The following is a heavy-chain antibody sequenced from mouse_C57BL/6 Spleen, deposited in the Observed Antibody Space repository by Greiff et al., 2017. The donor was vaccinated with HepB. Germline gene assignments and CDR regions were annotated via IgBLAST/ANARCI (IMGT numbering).Heavy chain of an antibody. V-gene: IGHV1-80*01. D-gene: IGHD1-1*01. CDR2: IYPGDGDT. Sequence: VQLQQSGAERVNPLAPVLVPCKTRGYAFRSYWTYWVLQRPGKGLEWIGQIYPGDGDTNYNGKFKGKATLTADKSSSTAYMQLSSLTSEDSAVYFCASVEDYGIRSWYIGVWGAGTTATVSS. CDR1: GYAFRSYW. J-gene: IGHJ1*01. CDR3: ASVEDYGIRSWYIGV.